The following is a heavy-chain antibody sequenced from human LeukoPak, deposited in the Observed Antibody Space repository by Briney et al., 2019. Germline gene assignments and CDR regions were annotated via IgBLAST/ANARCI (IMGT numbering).Heavy chain of an antibody. CDR3: ASDDSTYYDSSGYRYYYYMDV. CDR1: GGTFSSYT. V-gene: IGHV1-69*05. J-gene: IGHJ6*03. CDR2: IIRIFGTA. D-gene: IGHD3-22*01. Sequence: ASVKVSCKASGGTFSSYTFSWVRQAPGQALEWMGGIIRIFGTANYAQKFPGRVTLTTDESTSTAYMELSSLRSEDTAVYYCASDDSTYYDSSGYRYYYYMDVWGKGTTVTVSS.